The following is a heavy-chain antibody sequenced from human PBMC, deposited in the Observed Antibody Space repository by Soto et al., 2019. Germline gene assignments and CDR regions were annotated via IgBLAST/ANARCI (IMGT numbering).Heavy chain of an antibody. D-gene: IGHD1-1*01. J-gene: IGHJ6*02. CDR1: GFTFSSYG. CDR3: ARDGPTGYVDV. V-gene: IGHV3-33*01. CDR2: IWYDGSNK. Sequence: QVQLVESGGGVVQPGRSLRLSCAASGFTFSSYGMHWVRQAPGKGLEWVAVIWYDGSNKYYADSVKGRFTISRDNSKNTLYLQMNSLRAEDTAVYYCARDGPTGYVDVWGQGTTVTVSS.